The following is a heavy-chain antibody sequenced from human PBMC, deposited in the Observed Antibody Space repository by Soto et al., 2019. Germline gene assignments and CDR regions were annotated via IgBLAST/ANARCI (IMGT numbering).Heavy chain of an antibody. CDR1: GGSISSYY. CDR2: IYYSGST. CDR3: ARVGIEQQPRGGWFDP. D-gene: IGHD6-13*01. V-gene: IGHV4-59*01. Sequence: SETLSLTCTVSGGSISSYYWSWIRQPPGKGLEWIGYIYYSGSTNYNPSLKSRVTISVDTSKNQFSLKLGSVTAADTAVYYCARVGIEQQPRGGWFDPWGQGTLVTVSS. J-gene: IGHJ5*02.